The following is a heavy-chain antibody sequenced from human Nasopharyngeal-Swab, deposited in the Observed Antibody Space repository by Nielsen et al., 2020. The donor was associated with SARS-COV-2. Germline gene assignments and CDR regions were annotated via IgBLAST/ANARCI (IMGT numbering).Heavy chain of an antibody. CDR2: ISNDGGTT. CDR3: AKAGRDISSTNDFDV. CDR1: GFTFSRFA. D-gene: IGHD3-9*01. V-gene: IGHV3-23*01. J-gene: IGHJ3*01. Sequence: GGSLRLSCEGNGFTFSRFAMSWVRQAPGQGLEWVSGISNDGGTTYYADSVEGRFTISRDNSKNTLFLQMNNLRTDETAVYYCAKAGRDISSTNDFDVWGRGTMVTVSS.